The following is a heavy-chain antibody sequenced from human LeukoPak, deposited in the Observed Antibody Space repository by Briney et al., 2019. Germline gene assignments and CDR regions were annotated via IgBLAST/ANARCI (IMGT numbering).Heavy chain of an antibody. J-gene: IGHJ4*02. D-gene: IGHD1-1*01. CDR1: GFLFSRYE. V-gene: IGHV3-48*03. CDR2: ISSSSSIV. Sequence: HPGGSLRLSCAASGFLFSRYEINWVRQPPGKGLEWVSFISSSSSIVDYAGSVKGRFTISRDNAKNSVFLQVSDLRAEDTAIYYCARGEGSGRERHTFFDYWSQGTLVTVSS. CDR3: ARGEGSGRERHTFFDY.